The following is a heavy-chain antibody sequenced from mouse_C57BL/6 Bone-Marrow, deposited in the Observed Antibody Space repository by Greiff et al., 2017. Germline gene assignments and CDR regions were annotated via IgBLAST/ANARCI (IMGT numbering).Heavy chain of an antibody. CDR2: ISYSGST. V-gene: IGHV3-1*01. Sequence: EVKLVESGPGMVKPSQSLSLTCTVTGYSITSGYDWHWIRHFPGNKLEWMGYISYSGSTNYNQSLKSRISITHDTSKNHFFLKLNSVTTEDTATYYCASIYYDYDWYFDVWGTGTTVTVSS. J-gene: IGHJ1*03. D-gene: IGHD2-4*01. CDR1: GYSITSGYD. CDR3: ASIYYDYDWYFDV.